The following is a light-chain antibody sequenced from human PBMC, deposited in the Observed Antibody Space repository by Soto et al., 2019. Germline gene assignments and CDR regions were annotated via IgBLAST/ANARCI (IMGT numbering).Light chain of an antibody. CDR1: GSNIGAGYD. CDR2: GHS. V-gene: IGLV1-40*01. Sequence: QSVLTQPPSVSGAPGQRVTISCTGSGSNIGAGYDVQWYQQRPGAAPKLLIYGHSNRPSGVPGRFSGSTSGTSASLTITGLQAEDEADYYCQSHDDSLSADVLFGGGTKLTVL. CDR3: QSHDDSLSADVL. J-gene: IGLJ2*01.